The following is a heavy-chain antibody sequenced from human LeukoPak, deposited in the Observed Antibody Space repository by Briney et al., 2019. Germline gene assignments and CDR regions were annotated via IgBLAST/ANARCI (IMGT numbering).Heavy chain of an antibody. CDR2: IYYSGNT. Sequence: SETLSLTCTVSGGSISSSSFYWGWIRQPPGKGLEWIGSIYYSGNTYYNPSLKSRDTISVDTSKNQFSLKVNSVTAADTAVYYCARAPDDLLVVPAARGYYFDFWGQGTLVTVSS. J-gene: IGHJ4*02. D-gene: IGHD2-2*01. CDR3: ARAPDDLLVVPAARGYYFDF. CDR1: GGSISSSSFY. V-gene: IGHV4-39*01.